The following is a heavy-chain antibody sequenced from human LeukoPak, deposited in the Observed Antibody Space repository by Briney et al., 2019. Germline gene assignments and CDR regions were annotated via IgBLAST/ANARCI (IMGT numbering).Heavy chain of an antibody. V-gene: IGHV1-69*04. J-gene: IGHJ4*02. Sequence: SVKVSCKASGGTFSSYGINWVRQAPGQGPEWMGRIVPILGVASFAQKSQGRVTIIADKSTSTAYMELSSLRSEDTAVYYCARGSGYEGGFDYWGQGTLVTVSS. CDR3: ARGSGYEGGFDY. CDR1: GGTFSSYG. CDR2: IVPILGVA. D-gene: IGHD5-12*01.